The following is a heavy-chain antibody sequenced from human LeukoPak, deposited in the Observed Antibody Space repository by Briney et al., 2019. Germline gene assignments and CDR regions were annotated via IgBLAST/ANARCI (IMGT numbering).Heavy chain of an antibody. CDR1: GYTFTNYG. D-gene: IGHD2-21*02. J-gene: IGHJ5*01. CDR2: ISASNGHT. V-gene: IGHV1-18*01. CDR3: VKYVGGDNGDRYLGDS. Sequence: GATVKVSCTASGYTFTNYGISWVRQAPGQGLEWMGWISASNGHTDYAQNLQDRVTMTTDTSTSTVYMELRSLRSDDTAVYYCVKYVGGDNGDRYLGDSWGHGTLVTVSS.